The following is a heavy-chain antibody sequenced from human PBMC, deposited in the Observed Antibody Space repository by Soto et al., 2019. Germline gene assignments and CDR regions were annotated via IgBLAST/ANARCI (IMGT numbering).Heavy chain of an antibody. Sequence: EVQLVESGGGLVQPGGSLRLSCAASGFSFSSFSMNWVRQAPGKGLEWVSYIGSSGSTIYYADSVKGRFTISRDKAKNSVYLQMNSLRADDTAVYYCARGLGPDVWCKGTTVTVSS. CDR3: ARGLGPDV. CDR1: GFSFSSFS. CDR2: IGSSGSTI. J-gene: IGHJ6*04. V-gene: IGHV3-48*01. D-gene: IGHD1-26*01.